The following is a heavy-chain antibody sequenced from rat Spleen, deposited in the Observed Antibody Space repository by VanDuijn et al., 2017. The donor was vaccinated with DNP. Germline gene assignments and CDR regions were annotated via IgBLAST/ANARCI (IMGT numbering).Heavy chain of an antibody. CDR3: AYYYSSYIYWYFDF. Sequence: EVQVLESGGGLVQPGNSLKLSCATSGFTFSTAWMYWYRQFPEKRLEWVARIKAKSNNYATDYTESVKGRFTISRDDSKISIYLQMNNLKEEDTAIYYCAYYYSSYIYWYFDFWGPGTMVTVSS. CDR2: IKAKSNNYAT. J-gene: IGHJ1*01. V-gene: IGHV6-6*01. CDR1: GFTFSTAW. D-gene: IGHD1-2*01.